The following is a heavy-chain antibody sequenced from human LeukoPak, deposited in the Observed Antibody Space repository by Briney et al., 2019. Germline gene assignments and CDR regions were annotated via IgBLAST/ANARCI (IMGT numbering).Heavy chain of an antibody. J-gene: IGHJ6*02. Sequence: PSETLSLTCTVSGGSISSYDWSWIRQPPGKGLEWIGDIYYSGSTNYNPSLKSRVTISVDTSKNQFSLKLSSVTAADTAVYYCARQNKPARYYYYGMDVWGQGTTVTVSS. CDR3: ARQNKPARYYYYGMDV. D-gene: IGHD1/OR15-1a*01. V-gene: IGHV4-59*08. CDR2: IYYSGST. CDR1: GGSISSYD.